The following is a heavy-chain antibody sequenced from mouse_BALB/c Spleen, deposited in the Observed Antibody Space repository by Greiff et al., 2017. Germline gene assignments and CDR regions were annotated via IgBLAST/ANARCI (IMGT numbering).Heavy chain of an antibody. CDR3: ARWDGNYPWFAY. Sequence: EVQLQQSGAELVKPGASVKLSCTASGFNIKDTYMHWVKQRPEQGLEWIGRIDPANGNTKYDPKFQGKATITADTSSNTAYLQLSSLTSEDTAVYYCARWDGNYPWFAYWGQGTLVTVSA. D-gene: IGHD2-1*01. J-gene: IGHJ3*01. V-gene: IGHV14-3*02. CDR2: IDPANGNT. CDR1: GFNIKDTY.